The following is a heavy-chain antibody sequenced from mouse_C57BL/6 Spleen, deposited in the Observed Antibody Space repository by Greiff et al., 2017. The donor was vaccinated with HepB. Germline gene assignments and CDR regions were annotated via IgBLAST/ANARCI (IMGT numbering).Heavy chain of an antibody. V-gene: IGHV3-5*01. CDR3: ARDHHYYGSSYWYFDV. CDR2: IYYSGTI. D-gene: IGHD1-1*01. CDR1: GISITTGNYR. J-gene: IGHJ1*03. Sequence: EVKLQESGPGLVKPSQTVFLTCTVTGISITTGNYRWRWIRQLPGNKLEWIGYIYYSGTITYNPSLTSRTTITRDTPKNQFFLGMNSVTAEDTATYYCARDHHYYGSSYWYFDVWGTGTTVTVSS.